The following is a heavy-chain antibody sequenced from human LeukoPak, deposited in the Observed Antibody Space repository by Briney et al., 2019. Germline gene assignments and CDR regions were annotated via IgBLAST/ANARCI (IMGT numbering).Heavy chain of an antibody. Sequence: VGSLRLSCAASGFTFSSSAMSWVRQAPGRGLEWVSTISGSGGATYYADSVKGRFTISSDNSKNTLYLQMNSLRAEDTAVYYCAKDRPIFKDWGQGTQVTVSS. CDR3: AKDRPIFKD. V-gene: IGHV3-23*01. CDR2: ISGSGGAT. CDR1: GFTFSSSA. J-gene: IGHJ4*02.